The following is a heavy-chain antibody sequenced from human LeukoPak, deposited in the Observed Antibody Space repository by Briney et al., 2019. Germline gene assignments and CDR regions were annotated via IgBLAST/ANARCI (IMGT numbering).Heavy chain of an antibody. CDR2: ISYDGSNK. D-gene: IGHD4-17*01. CDR1: RFIFSSYA. CDR3: ARDSSYGDLMVDAFDI. V-gene: IGHV3-30*04. J-gene: IGHJ3*02. Sequence: PGGSLRLSCAASRFIFSSYAMHWVRQAPGKGLEWVGVISYDGSNKYYADSVKGRFTISRDNSKNTLYLQMNSLRAEDTAVYYCARDSSYGDLMVDAFDIWGQGTMVTVSS.